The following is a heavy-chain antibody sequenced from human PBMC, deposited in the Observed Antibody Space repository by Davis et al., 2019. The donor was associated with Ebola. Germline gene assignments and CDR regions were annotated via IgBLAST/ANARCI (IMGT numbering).Heavy chain of an antibody. Sequence: PGGSLRLSCAASGLTFSSYAMTWVRQAPGKGLEWVSAISGGGGSIYYADSVKGRFTISRDNAKNSLYLQMNSLRDEDTAVYYCARGTGLELVGATRGAEYFQHWGQGTLVTVSS. V-gene: IGHV3-23*01. CDR2: ISGGGGSI. D-gene: IGHD1-26*01. CDR1: GLTFSSYA. CDR3: ARGTGLELVGATRGAEYFQH. J-gene: IGHJ1*01.